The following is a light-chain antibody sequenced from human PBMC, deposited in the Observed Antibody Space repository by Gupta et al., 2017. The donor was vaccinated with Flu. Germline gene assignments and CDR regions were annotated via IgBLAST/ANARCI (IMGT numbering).Light chain of an antibody. Sequence: QSVLTQPPSVSGAPGQRVTISCTGSNSNIGAGYDVHWYQQLPGTAPKLLIYGDSHRPSGVPGRFSGSRTGTSASLAITGLQAEDEADYYCQAYDRSLSGSVFGGGTKLTVL. CDR1: NSNIGAGYD. CDR3: QAYDRSLSGSV. CDR2: GDS. J-gene: IGLJ3*02. V-gene: IGLV1-40*01.